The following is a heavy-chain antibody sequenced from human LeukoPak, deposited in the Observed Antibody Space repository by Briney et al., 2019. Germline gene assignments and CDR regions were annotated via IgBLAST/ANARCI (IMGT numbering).Heavy chain of an antibody. CDR3: ARGENGYETDFDY. CDR1: DYSISSGYY. D-gene: IGHD5-18*01. CDR2: IYHNGVT. J-gene: IGHJ4*02. V-gene: IGHV4-38-2*02. Sequence: SETLSLTCTVSDYSISSGYYWGWIRQPPGKGLEWIGSIYHNGVTFSNASLRSRLSISVDTSKNQFSLKLSSVTAADTAVYYCARGENGYETDFDYWGQGTLVTVSS.